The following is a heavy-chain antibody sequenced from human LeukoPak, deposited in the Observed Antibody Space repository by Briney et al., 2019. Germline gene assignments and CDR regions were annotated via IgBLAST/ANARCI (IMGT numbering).Heavy chain of an antibody. CDR3: ARDTKRVKAPYY. Sequence: PGGSLRLSCAASGFTFSSYAMHWVRQAPGKGLEWVAVISYDGSNKYYADSVKGRFTISRDNSKNTLYLQMNSLRAEDTAVYYCARDTKRVKAPYYWGQGTLVTVSS. V-gene: IGHV3-30-3*01. D-gene: IGHD2-2*01. CDR2: ISYDGSNK. J-gene: IGHJ4*02. CDR1: GFTFSSYA.